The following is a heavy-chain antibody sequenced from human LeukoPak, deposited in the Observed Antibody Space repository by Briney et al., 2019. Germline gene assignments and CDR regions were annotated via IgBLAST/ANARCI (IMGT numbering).Heavy chain of an antibody. CDR1: GGSISSGDYY. CDR2: IHYSGRA. D-gene: IGHD3-16*01. Sequence: PSETLSLTCTVSGGSISSGDYYWSWIRQPPGKGLEWIGQIHYSGRADYNPSLKSRITMSVDTSRNQISLKLSSVTAADTAIYYCVRFGVNYDMDVWGQGTTVTVFS. V-gene: IGHV4-61*08. CDR3: VRFGVNYDMDV. J-gene: IGHJ6*02.